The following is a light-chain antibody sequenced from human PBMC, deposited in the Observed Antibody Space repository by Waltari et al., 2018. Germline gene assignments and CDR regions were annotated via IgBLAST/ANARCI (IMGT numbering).Light chain of an antibody. CDR2: VNRDGSH. J-gene: IGLJ3*02. CDR1: SGHSSNV. Sequence: QLVLTQSPSASASLGASVKLTCTLSSGHSSNVIHWLQKPPEKGPRYLMKVNRDGSHSKGDDTPDRFSGSSSGAERYLTISNLQPEDEADYYCETGGHGTWVFGGGTKVTVL. CDR3: ETGGHGTWV. V-gene: IGLV4-69*01.